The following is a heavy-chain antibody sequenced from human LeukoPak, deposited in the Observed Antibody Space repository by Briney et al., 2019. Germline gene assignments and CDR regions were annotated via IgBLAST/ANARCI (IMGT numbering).Heavy chain of an antibody. CDR2: ISVGSIST. J-gene: IGHJ4*02. CDR3: AKGSDRYYYDY. V-gene: IGHV3-23*01. Sequence: GGSLRLSCAASGFTFSIYAMTWVRQAPGKGLEWVSSISVGSISTYYADSMKGRFTISRDNSKNTLYLQMNSLRAEDTATYYCAKGSDRYYYDYWGQGTLVTVSS. CDR1: GFTFSIYA.